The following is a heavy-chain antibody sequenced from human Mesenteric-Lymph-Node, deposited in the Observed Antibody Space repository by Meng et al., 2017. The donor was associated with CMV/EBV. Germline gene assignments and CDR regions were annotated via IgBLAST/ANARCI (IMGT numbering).Heavy chain of an antibody. D-gene: IGHD3-22*01. J-gene: IGHJ6*02. Sequence: SVKVSCKGSGYTFTNYCIAWVRQAPGQGLEWMGGIIPIFGTANYAQKFQGRVTITTDESTSTAYMELSSLRSEDTAVYYCARDPLNDSSGSYYYYGMDVWGQGTTVTVSS. CDR3: ARDPLNDSSGSYYYYGMDV. V-gene: IGHV1-69*05. CDR2: IIPIFGTA. CDR1: GYTFTNYC.